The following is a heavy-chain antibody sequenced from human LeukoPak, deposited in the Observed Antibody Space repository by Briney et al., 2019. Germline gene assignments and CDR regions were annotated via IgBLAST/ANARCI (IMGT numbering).Heavy chain of an antibody. CDR2: ISSSSSYI. J-gene: IGHJ4*02. CDR1: GFTFSSYS. D-gene: IGHD3-22*01. CDR3: ARDGTYYYGSSGYYSFDY. V-gene: IGHV3-21*01. Sequence: GGSLTLSCAASGFTFSSYSMNWVRQPPGKGLEWVASISSSSSYIYYADSVKGRFTISRDNAKHSLYLQMNSLRAEDTAVYYCARDGTYYYGSSGYYSFDYWGQGTLVTVSS.